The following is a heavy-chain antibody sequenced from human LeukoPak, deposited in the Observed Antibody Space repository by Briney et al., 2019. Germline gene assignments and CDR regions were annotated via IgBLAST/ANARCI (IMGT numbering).Heavy chain of an antibody. J-gene: IGHJ4*02. CDR1: GGSISSSSYY. CDR3: ARDEIVGATRGSDY. Sequence: SETLSLTCTVSGGSISSSSYYWGWIRQPPGKGLEWIGSIYYNGSTYYNPSLKSRVTISVDTSKNQFSLKLSSVTAADTAVYYCARDEIVGATRGSDYWGQGTLVTVSS. V-gene: IGHV4-39*07. CDR2: IYYNGST. D-gene: IGHD1-26*01.